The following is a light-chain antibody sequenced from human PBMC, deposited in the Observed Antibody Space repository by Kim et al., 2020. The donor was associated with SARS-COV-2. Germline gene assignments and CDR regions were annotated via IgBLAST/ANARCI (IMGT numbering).Light chain of an antibody. J-gene: IGKJ2*01. CDR2: GTS. V-gene: IGKV3-20*01. CDR3: HQYDRPPYT. CDR1: QSVAPNH. Sequence: EIVLTQSPGTLSLSPGERATLSCRASQSVAPNHLAWFQQKPGQAPRLLIYGTSSRATGIPDRFSASESGTDFTLTISRMEPEDFAVYFCHQYDRPPYTFGQGTKLEI.